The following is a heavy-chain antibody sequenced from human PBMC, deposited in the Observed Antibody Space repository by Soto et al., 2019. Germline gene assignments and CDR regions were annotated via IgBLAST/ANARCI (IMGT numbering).Heavy chain of an antibody. Sequence: QVQLVESGGGVVQPGRSLRLSCAASGFTFSSYGMHWVRQAPGKGLEWVAVIWYDGSNKYYADSVKGRFTISRDNSKNTLYLQMNSLRAEDTAVYYCARDQVPDAMNYYYGMDVWGQGTTVTVSS. CDR2: IWYDGSNK. V-gene: IGHV3-33*01. CDR3: ARDQVPDAMNYYYGMDV. D-gene: IGHD2-2*01. J-gene: IGHJ6*02. CDR1: GFTFSSYG.